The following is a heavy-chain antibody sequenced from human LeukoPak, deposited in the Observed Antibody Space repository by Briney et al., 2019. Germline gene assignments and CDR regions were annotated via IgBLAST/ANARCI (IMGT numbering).Heavy chain of an antibody. V-gene: IGHV3-74*01. CDR3: ARDLGSFDP. Sequence: GGSLRLSCAPSGFTFSRYWMHWVRQGSGEGLVRVSRINTDGSNTNYAGSVKGRFTISRDNAKNTLYLQMNRLRAEDTDVYYCARDLGSFDPWGQGTLVTVSS. CDR2: INTDGSNT. J-gene: IGHJ5*02. CDR1: GFTFSRYW.